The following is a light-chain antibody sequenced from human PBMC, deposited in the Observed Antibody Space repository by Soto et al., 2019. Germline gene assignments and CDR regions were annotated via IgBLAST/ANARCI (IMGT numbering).Light chain of an antibody. CDR2: WAS. V-gene: IGKV4-1*01. Sequence: DIVMTQSPDSLAVSLGERATINCKSSQGVLYSSNNKIYLAWYQQKPGQPPKLLIYWASTRESGVPDRFSGSGSGTDFTLTISSLQAEDVAVYYCQQYYSTPPTFGGGTKVEIK. CDR1: QGVLYSSNNKIY. J-gene: IGKJ4*01. CDR3: QQYYSTPPT.